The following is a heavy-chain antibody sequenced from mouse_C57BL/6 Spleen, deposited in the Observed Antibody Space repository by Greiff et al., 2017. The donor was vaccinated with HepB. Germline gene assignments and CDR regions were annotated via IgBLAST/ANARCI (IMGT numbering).Heavy chain of an antibody. Sequence: VQLQQPGAELVMPGASVKLSCKASGYTFTSYWMHWVKQRPGQGLEWIGEIDPSDSYTNYNQKFKGKSTLTVDKSSSTAYMQLSSLTSEDSAVYYCARGDGYLEDYWGQGTTLTVTS. CDR1: GYTFTSYW. V-gene: IGHV1-69*01. D-gene: IGHD2-3*01. CDR3: ARGDGYLEDY. J-gene: IGHJ2*01. CDR2: IDPSDSYT.